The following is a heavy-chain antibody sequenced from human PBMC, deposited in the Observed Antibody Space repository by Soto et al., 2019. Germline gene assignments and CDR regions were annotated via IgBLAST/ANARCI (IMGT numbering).Heavy chain of an antibody. Sequence: QVQLVQSGAEVKKPGSSVKVSCKASGGTFSSYAISWVRQAPGQGLEWMGWIIPIFGTANYAQKFQGRVTITADESTGTAYMGRSSLRSEDTAVYSCARAGPFDWDRYYGMDVWGQGTTVTVSS. J-gene: IGHJ6*02. CDR3: ARAGPFDWDRYYGMDV. V-gene: IGHV1-69*01. CDR1: GGTFSSYA. D-gene: IGHD3-9*01. CDR2: IIPIFGTA.